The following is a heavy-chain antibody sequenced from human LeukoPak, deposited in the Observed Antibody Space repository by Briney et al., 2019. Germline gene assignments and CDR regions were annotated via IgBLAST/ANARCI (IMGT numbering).Heavy chain of an antibody. Sequence: PGGSLRLSCAASGFTFSSYAMSWVLQAPGKGLEWVSAISGSGDSTYYSDSVKGRFTISRDNSKNTLYVQMNSLRAEDTAVYYCAKPLVSDYYDSSGYWGYWGQGTLVTVSS. J-gene: IGHJ4*02. CDR3: AKPLVSDYYDSSGYWGY. CDR2: ISGSGDST. CDR1: GFTFSSYA. D-gene: IGHD3-22*01. V-gene: IGHV3-23*01.